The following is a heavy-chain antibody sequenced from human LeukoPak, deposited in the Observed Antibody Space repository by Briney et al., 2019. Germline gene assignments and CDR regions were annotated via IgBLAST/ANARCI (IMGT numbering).Heavy chain of an antibody. CDR2: IYTIGST. Sequence: KPSETLSLTCRVSGVSISSYDWSWIRQPAGKGLEWIRRIYTIGSTNYNPSLKSRVTMSVDTSKNQFSLKLSSVTAADTAVYYCARDRYYYDSSSYRFDYWGRGTLVTVSS. J-gene: IGHJ4*02. D-gene: IGHD3-22*01. CDR1: GVSISSYD. CDR3: ARDRYYYDSSSYRFDY. V-gene: IGHV4-4*07.